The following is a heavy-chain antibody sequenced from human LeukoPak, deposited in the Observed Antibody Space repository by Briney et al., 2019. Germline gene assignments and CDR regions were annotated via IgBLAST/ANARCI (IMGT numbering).Heavy chain of an antibody. V-gene: IGHV1-18*01. CDR2: ISAYNGNT. CDR1: GYIVTNYG. CDR3: AREVVVAGFDY. J-gene: IGHJ4*02. D-gene: IGHD6-19*01. Sequence: ASVKVSCKASGYIVTNYGLSSVRQAPGQGLEWMGWISAYNGNTNYAQKLQGRVTMTTDTSTSTVYMELRSLRSDDTAVYYCAREVVVAGFDYWGQGTLVTVSS.